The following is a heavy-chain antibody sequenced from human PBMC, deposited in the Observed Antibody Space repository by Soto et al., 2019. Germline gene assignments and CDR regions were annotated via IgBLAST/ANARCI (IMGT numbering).Heavy chain of an antibody. V-gene: IGHV3-23*01. J-gene: IGHJ4*02. CDR2: ISGSGSNP. CDR1: GFTFSSYA. D-gene: IGHD4-17*01. CDR3: AKTASMTIRDGFDH. Sequence: EVQVLESGGGLVQPGGSLRLSCAASGFTFSSYAMSWVRQAPGQGLEWVSAISGSGSNPYYADTVKGRFTISRDNSKNTLYLQMNSLRAEDTAPYYCAKTASMTIRDGFDHWGKGTLVTVSS.